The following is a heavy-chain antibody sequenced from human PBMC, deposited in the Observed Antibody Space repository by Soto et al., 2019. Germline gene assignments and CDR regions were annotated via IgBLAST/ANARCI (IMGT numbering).Heavy chain of an antibody. Sequence: PSETLSLTCTVSGGSISSNSYYWGWGWIRQPPGKGLEWIGSIYYVERTYYNPSLKSRVTISADTTKNQFSLKLSSVTAADTAVYYCARGSYYYDSSSYYHYWGQGTLVTVSS. J-gene: IGHJ4*02. CDR1: GGSISSNSYY. CDR3: ARGSYYYDSSSYYHY. CDR2: IYYVERT. V-gene: IGHV4-39*01. D-gene: IGHD3-22*01.